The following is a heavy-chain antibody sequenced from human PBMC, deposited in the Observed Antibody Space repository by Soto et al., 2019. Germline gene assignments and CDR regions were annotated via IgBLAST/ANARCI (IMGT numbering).Heavy chain of an antibody. D-gene: IGHD3-22*01. CDR3: ARTHYYDSSGYYRIFDY. Sequence: EVQLVESGGGLVKPGGSLRLSCAASGFTFSSYSMNWVRQAPGKGLEWVSSISSSSSYIYYADSVKGRFTISRDNTKNSLYLQMNSLRAEDTAVYYCARTHYYDSSGYYRIFDYWGQGTLVTVSS. J-gene: IGHJ4*02. CDR1: GFTFSSYS. V-gene: IGHV3-21*01. CDR2: ISSSSSYI.